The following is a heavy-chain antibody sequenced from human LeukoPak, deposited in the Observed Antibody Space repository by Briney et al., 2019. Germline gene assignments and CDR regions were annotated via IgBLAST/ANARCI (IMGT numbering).Heavy chain of an antibody. Sequence: AASVKVSCKVSGYTLTELSMHWVRQAPGKGLEWMGGFDPEDGETIYAQKFQGRVTMTEDTSTDTAYMELSSLRSEDTAVYYCATPLYSSGDRDASDIWGQGTMVTVSS. V-gene: IGHV1-24*01. CDR1: GYTLTELS. D-gene: IGHD6-19*01. CDR3: ATPLYSSGDRDASDI. J-gene: IGHJ3*02. CDR2: FDPEDGET.